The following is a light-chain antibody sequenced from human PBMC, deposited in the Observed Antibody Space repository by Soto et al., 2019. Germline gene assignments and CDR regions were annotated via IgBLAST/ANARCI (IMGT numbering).Light chain of an antibody. CDR2: AAS. J-gene: IGKJ3*01. V-gene: IGKV1-39*01. CDR1: QSISSY. CDR3: QQSYSTLRFT. Sequence: DIQMTQSPSSLSASVGDRVTITCRASQSISSYLNWYQQKPGKAPKLLIYAASSLQSGVPSRFSGSGSETDFTLTISSLQPEDFATYYCQQSYSTLRFTFGPGTKVDIK.